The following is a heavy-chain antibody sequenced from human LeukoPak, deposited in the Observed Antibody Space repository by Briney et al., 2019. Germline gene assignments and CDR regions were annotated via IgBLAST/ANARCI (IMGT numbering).Heavy chain of an antibody. CDR2: ISYDGSNK. CDR3: ARGLYGYSVGFDY. D-gene: IGHD5/OR15-5a*01. CDR1: GFTFSSYA. Sequence: GGSLRLSCAASGFTFSSYAMHWVRQAPGKGLEWVAVISYDGSNKYYADSVKGRFTISRDNSKNTLYLQMNSLRAEDTAVYYCARGLYGYSVGFDYWGQGTVVTVSS. J-gene: IGHJ4*02. V-gene: IGHV3-30-3*01.